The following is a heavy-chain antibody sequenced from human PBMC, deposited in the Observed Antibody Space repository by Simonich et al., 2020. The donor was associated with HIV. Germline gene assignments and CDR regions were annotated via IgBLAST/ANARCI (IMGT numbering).Heavy chain of an antibody. J-gene: IGHJ4*02. CDR2: IDHRGIT. Sequence: QVQLQESGPGLVKPSATLSLTCAVSGYSISSGYYWGWIRQPPGKGLEWIGSIDHRGITYDSPSLKSRVTISVDTSKNHFSLKLTSVTAADTAVYYCARVGRGAEFDYWGQGTLVTVSS. CDR1: GYSISSGYY. V-gene: IGHV4-38-2*01. CDR3: ARVGRGAEFDY. D-gene: IGHD1-26*01.